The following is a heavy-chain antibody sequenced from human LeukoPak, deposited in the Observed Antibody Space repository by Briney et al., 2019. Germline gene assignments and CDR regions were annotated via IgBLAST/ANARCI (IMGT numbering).Heavy chain of an antibody. J-gene: IGHJ6*03. CDR3: ARQKVGATGYYYYYMDV. V-gene: IGHV4-34*01. CDR1: GGSLSGYY. CDR2: INHSGST. Sequence: SETLSLTCAVYGGSLSGYYWSWIRPPPGKGLEWSGEINHSGSTNYNPSLKSRVTISVDTSKNQFSLKLSSVTAADTAVYYCARQKVGATGYYYYYMDVRGKGTTVTISS. D-gene: IGHD1-26*01.